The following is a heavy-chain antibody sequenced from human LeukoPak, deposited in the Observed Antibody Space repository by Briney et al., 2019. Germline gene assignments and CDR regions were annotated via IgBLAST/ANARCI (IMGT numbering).Heavy chain of an antibody. J-gene: IGHJ4*02. Sequence: ASVKVSCKASGYTFTSYYMHWVRQAPGQGLEWMGIINPSGGSTSYAQKFQGRVTMTRDTSTSTVYMELSSLRSEDTAVYYCARLYRIAAQGGTARDYWGQGTLVTVSS. CDR2: INPSGGST. CDR1: GYTFTSYY. D-gene: IGHD6-6*01. V-gene: IGHV1-46*01. CDR3: ARLYRIAAQGGTARDY.